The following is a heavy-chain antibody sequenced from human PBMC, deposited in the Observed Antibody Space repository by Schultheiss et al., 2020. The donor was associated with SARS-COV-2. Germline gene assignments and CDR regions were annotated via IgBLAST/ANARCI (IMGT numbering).Heavy chain of an antibody. D-gene: IGHD3-22*01. CDR3: ARDVYDSSGHRILEWFDP. CDR1: GGSIGSGGYY. CDR2: IYYSGST. Sequence: SETLSLTCTVSGGSIGSGGYYWSWIRQHPGKGLEWIGYIYYSGSTYYNPSLKSRVTISVDTSKNQFSLKLSSVTAADTAVYYCARDVYDSSGHRILEWFDPWGQGTLVTVSS. J-gene: IGHJ5*02. V-gene: IGHV4-31*03.